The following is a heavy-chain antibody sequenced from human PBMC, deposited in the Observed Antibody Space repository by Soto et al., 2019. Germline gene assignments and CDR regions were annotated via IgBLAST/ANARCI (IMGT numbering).Heavy chain of an antibody. V-gene: IGHV1-8*01. CDR3: GRDENYYGSGSYYYYYYMDV. J-gene: IGHJ6*03. CDR2: MNPNSGNT. CDR1: GYTFTSYD. D-gene: IGHD3-10*01. Sequence: GPSVKVSCKASGYTFTSYDINWVRQATGQGLEWMGWMNPNSGNTGYAQKFQGRVTMTRNTSISTAYMELSSLRSEDTAVYYCGRDENYYGSGSYYYYYYMDVWGKGTTVTVSS.